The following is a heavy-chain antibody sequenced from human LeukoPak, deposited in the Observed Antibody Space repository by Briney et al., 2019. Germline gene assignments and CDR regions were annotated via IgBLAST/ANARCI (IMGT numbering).Heavy chain of an antibody. Sequence: SETLSLTCTVSGGSISSSSYYWGWIRQPPGKGLEWIGSIYYSGSTYYNPSLKSRVTISVDTSKNQFSLKLSSVTAADTAVYNCARQWDQGDGENYDSSGSWGQGTLVTVSS. CDR2: IYYSGST. V-gene: IGHV4-39*01. D-gene: IGHD3-22*01. CDR3: ARQWDQGDGENYDSSGS. J-gene: IGHJ4*02. CDR1: GGSISSSSYY.